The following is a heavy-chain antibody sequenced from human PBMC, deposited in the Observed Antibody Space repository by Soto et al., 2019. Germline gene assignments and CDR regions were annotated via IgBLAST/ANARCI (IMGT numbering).Heavy chain of an antibody. CDR2: VSNDGSST. CDR3: ARDTYYYDSSDHFSADAFDI. V-gene: IGHV3-74*01. D-gene: IGHD3-22*01. Sequence: EVQLVESGGGLVQPGGSLRLSCAASGFTSSSYWIHWVRQATGKGLVWVSRVSNDGSSTNYADSVKGRFTISRDNDKNPVYLQMTSMRAEDTAVYYCARDTYYYDSSDHFSADAFDIWGQGTMVTVSS. J-gene: IGHJ3*02. CDR1: GFTSSSYW.